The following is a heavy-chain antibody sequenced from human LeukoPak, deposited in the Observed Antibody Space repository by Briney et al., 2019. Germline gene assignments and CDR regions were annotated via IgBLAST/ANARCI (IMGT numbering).Heavy chain of an antibody. Sequence: GSLRLSCAASGFTFSSYAMSWVRQAPGKGLEWVSGISGSDGSTYYADSVKGRFTISRDNSRNTLYLQMNSLRGEDTAVYYCAKNIGGLDYWGQGTLVTVSS. J-gene: IGHJ4*02. CDR2: ISGSDGST. V-gene: IGHV3-23*01. CDR1: GFTFSSYA. CDR3: AKNIGGLDY. D-gene: IGHD3-10*01.